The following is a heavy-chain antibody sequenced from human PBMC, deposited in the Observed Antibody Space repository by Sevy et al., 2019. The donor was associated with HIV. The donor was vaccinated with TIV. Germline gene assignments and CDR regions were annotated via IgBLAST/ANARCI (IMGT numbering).Heavy chain of an antibody. CDR2: ISGSGGST. CDR3: AKDGGVGATHFDY. J-gene: IGHJ4*02. D-gene: IGHD1-26*01. CDR1: GCTFRSYV. Sequence: GGSLRLSCAASGCTFRSYVMNWVRQAPGKGPEWVSGISGSGGSTYYADSVKGRFTISRDNSKDTLYLQMNSLRAEDTAVYYCAKDGGVGATHFDYWGQGTLVTVSS. V-gene: IGHV3-23*01.